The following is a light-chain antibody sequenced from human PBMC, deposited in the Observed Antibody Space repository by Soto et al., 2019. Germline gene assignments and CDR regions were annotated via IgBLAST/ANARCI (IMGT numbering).Light chain of an antibody. V-gene: IGLV1-40*01. CDR3: LSFDSSLSVV. Sequence: QSVLTQPPSVSGAPGQRVTLSCTGSSSNIGAGYDVHWYQQLPGRAPKLLIDGNTNRPSGVPDRFSGSKSGTSASLAITGLQADDEADYYCLSFDSSLSVVFGGGTKLTVL. CDR2: GNT. J-gene: IGLJ2*01. CDR1: SSNIGAGYD.